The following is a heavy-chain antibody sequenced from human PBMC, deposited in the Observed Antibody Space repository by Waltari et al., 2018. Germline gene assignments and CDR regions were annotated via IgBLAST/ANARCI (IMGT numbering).Heavy chain of an antibody. Sequence: VQLQESGPGLVKPSETLSLRCNVSGDSIRSHFWSWIRQAPGKGLEWIGHMYFSGTKDYNPSLKSRVAISIDTSKNQFSLNLRSVTAADTAIYYCARLPRGSVIIGAFDIWGQGTQVTVSS. CDR2: MYFSGTK. CDR3: ARLPRGSVIIGAFDI. J-gene: IGHJ3*02. CDR1: GDSIRSHF. D-gene: IGHD3-22*01. V-gene: IGHV4-59*11.